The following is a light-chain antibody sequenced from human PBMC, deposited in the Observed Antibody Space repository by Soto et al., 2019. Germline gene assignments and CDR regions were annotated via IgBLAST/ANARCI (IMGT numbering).Light chain of an antibody. CDR1: SSDVGSYNL. CDR2: EGS. Sequence: QSALTQPASVSGSPGQSITISCTGTSSDVGSYNLVSWYQQHPGKAPKLMIYEGSKRPSGVSNRFSGSKSGNTASLTISGLQVEDEADYYCCSYASSSTVFGGGTKLTVL. J-gene: IGLJ2*01. V-gene: IGLV2-23*01. CDR3: CSYASSSTV.